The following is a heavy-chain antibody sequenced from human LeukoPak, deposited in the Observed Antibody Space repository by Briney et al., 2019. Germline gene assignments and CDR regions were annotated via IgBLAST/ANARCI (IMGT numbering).Heavy chain of an antibody. CDR2: INHSGST. Sequence: PSETLSLTCAVYGGSFSGYYWSWIRQPPGKGLEWIGEINHSGSTNYNPSLKSRVTISVDTSKNHFSLKLSSVTAADTAVYYCARSIAVAGRLFDYWGQGTLVTVSS. D-gene: IGHD6-19*01. V-gene: IGHV4-34*01. CDR3: ARSIAVAGRLFDY. J-gene: IGHJ4*02. CDR1: GGSFSGYY.